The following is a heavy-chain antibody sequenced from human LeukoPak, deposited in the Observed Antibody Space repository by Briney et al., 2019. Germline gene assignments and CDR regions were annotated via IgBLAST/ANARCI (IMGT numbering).Heavy chain of an antibody. CDR2: IDIDGSRI. D-gene: IGHD5-24*01. Sequence: GGSLRLSCAASGLTFSSYWMHWVRQAPGKGLVWVSRIDIDGSRISHGDFVRGRFTISRDNAKNTLYLQMNSLRAEDTAVYYCAGGRDRSSLYFDSWGQGTLVTVSS. V-gene: IGHV3-74*01. CDR1: GLTFSSYW. J-gene: IGHJ4*02. CDR3: AGGRDRSSLYFDS.